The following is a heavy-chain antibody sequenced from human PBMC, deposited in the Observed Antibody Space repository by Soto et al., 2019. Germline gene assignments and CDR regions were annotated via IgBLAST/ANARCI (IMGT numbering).Heavy chain of an antibody. D-gene: IGHD2-21*02. CDR2: IPQDGVDG. V-gene: IGHV3-7*03. Sequence: GGSLRLSCEVSGFTFSMYSMSWVRQSPGKGLEWVAKIPQDGVDGHYADSVKGRFTISRDNGKNSLYLQLNNLRAEDTTVYYCARDHLILPAHDFFYGSDVWGRGATVTVSS. J-gene: IGHJ6*02. CDR1: GFTFSMYS. CDR3: ARDHLILPAHDFFYGSDV.